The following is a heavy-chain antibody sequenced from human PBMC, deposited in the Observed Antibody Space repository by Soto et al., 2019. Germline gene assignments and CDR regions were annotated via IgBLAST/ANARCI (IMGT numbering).Heavy chain of an antibody. CDR1: GGSISSYY. CDR3: ARVGAQYGGPDY. CDR2: IYYSGST. D-gene: IGHD4-17*01. J-gene: IGHJ4*02. Sequence: PSETLSLTCTVSGGSISSYYWSWIRQPPGKGLEWIGYIYYSGSTNYNPSLKSRVTISVDTSKNQFSLKLSSVTAADTAVYYCARVGAQYGGPDYWGQGTLVTVSS. V-gene: IGHV4-59*01.